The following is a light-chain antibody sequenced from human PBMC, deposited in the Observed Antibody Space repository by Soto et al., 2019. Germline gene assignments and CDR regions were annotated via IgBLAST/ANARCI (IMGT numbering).Light chain of an antibody. Sequence: QSVLTQPASVSGSPGQSITISCTGTSSDVGGYNYVSWYQQHPGKAPKLMIYDVSNRPSGVSNRFSGSKSGNTASLTISGLPTDDVAVYYSNSYTTTTPLVVFGGGTKLTVL. CDR2: DVS. CDR1: SSDVGGYNY. J-gene: IGLJ2*01. CDR3: NSYTTTTPLVV. V-gene: IGLV2-14*03.